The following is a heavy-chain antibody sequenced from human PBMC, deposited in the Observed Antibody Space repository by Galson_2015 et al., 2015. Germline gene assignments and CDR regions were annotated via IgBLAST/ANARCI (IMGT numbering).Heavy chain of an antibody. J-gene: IGHJ4*02. D-gene: IGHD2-21*01. Sequence: SLRLSCAASGFTFSSYAMSWVRQAPGKGLEWVSAISGSGGSTYYADSVKGRFTISRDNSKNTLYLQMNSLRAEDTAVYYCAKLSRSGPYSHIDYWGQGTLVTVSS. V-gene: IGHV3-23*01. CDR1: GFTFSSYA. CDR2: ISGSGGST. CDR3: AKLSRSGPYSHIDY.